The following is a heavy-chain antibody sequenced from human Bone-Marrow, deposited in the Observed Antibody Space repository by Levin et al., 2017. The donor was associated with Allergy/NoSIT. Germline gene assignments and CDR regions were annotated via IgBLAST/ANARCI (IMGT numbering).Heavy chain of an antibody. Sequence: PGGSLRLSCAASGFTFSSYAMHWVRQAPGKGLEWVAVISYDGSNKYYADSVKGRFTISRDNSKNTLYLQMNSVRAEDTAVYYCARDSSTTVLDYWGQGTLVTVSS. V-gene: IGHV3-30*04. CDR3: ARDSSTTVLDY. D-gene: IGHD4-17*01. CDR1: GFTFSSYA. J-gene: IGHJ4*02. CDR2: ISYDGSNK.